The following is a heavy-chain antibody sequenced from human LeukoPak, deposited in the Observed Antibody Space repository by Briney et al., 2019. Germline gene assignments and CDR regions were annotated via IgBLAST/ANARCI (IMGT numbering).Heavy chain of an antibody. V-gene: IGHV4-31*03. CDR3: ARDASLDV. CDR1: GGSISSGGYY. Sequence: SETLSLTCTVSGGSISSGGYYWNWIRQYPGKGLEWIGSIYYSGTTYYNPSLKNRVTISVDTSKNQFFLRLSSVTAADTAVYYCARDASLDVWAKGPRSPSP. CDR2: IYYSGTT. J-gene: IGHJ6*02.